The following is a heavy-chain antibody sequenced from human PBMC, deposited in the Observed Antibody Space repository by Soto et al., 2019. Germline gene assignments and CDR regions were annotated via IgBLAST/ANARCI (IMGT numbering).Heavy chain of an antibody. CDR1: GYTFTSYY. J-gene: IGHJ6*02. D-gene: IGHD3-22*01. V-gene: IGHV1-46*01. Sequence: GASVKVSCKASGYTFTSYYMHWVRQAPGQGLEWMGIINPSGGSTSYAQKLQGRVTMTRDTSTSTVYMELSSLRSEDTAVYYCARDLHYYDSSGYYYSYYYYYYGMDVWGQGTTVTVSS. CDR2: INPSGGST. CDR3: ARDLHYYDSSGYYYSYYYYYYGMDV.